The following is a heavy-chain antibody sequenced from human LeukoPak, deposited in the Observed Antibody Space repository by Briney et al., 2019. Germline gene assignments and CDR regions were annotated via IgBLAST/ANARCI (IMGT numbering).Heavy chain of an antibody. CDR3: ARGGTNTPDY. CDR2: IYSGGST. D-gene: IGHD1-7*01. V-gene: IGHV3-66*01. Sequence: GGSLRLSCAASGFTASSNYMSWVRQAPGKGLEWVSVIYSGGSTYYADSVKGRFTISRDNSKNTLYLLMNSLRAEDTAVYYCARGGTNTPDYWGQGTLVTVSS. CDR1: GFTASSNY. J-gene: IGHJ4*02.